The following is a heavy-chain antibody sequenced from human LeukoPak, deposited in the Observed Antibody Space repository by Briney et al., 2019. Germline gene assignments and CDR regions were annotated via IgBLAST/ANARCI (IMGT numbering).Heavy chain of an antibody. CDR1: GGSISSYY. CDR2: IYYSGST. Sequence: SETLSLTCTVSGGSISSYYWSWIRQPPGKGLEWIGYIYYSGSTNYNPSLKSRVTISVDTSKNRFSLELSSVTAADTAVYFCASYTTSSLYWYFDLWGRGTLVTVSS. V-gene: IGHV4-59*01. D-gene: IGHD2-2*01. CDR3: ASYTTSSLYWYFDL. J-gene: IGHJ2*01.